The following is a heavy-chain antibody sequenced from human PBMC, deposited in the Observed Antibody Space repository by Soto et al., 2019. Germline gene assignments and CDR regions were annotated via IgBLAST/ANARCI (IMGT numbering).Heavy chain of an antibody. D-gene: IGHD6-6*01. CDR3: ARDWPRIAAPNWFDP. J-gene: IGHJ5*02. Sequence: PXQTLSLTCAISGYSVSSDSAAWNLIRQSPSRCLEWLGRTYYRSKWYNDYAVSVKSRITINPDTSKNQFSLQLNSVTPEDTAVYYCARDWPRIAAPNWFDPWGQGTLVTVSS. CDR2: TYYRSKWYN. CDR1: GYSVSSDSAA. V-gene: IGHV6-1*01.